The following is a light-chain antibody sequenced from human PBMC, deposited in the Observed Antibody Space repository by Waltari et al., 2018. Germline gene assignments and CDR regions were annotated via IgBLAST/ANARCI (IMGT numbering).Light chain of an antibody. CDR1: QSVSGRY. CDR3: QKYGDSPRT. Sequence: EIVLTQAPGTLSLSPGERATLSCRASQSVSGRYLAWYQQKPGQAPRLLIFDTFSRATGIPDRFSGSGSGTDFTLAISRLEPEDFAVYYCQKYGDSPRTFGGGTKVEIK. CDR2: DTF. V-gene: IGKV3-20*01. J-gene: IGKJ4*01.